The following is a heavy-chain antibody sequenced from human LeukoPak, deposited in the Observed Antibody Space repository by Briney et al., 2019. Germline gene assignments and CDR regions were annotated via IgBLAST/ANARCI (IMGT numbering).Heavy chain of an antibody. CDR2: ISSSSSYI. CDR1: GFTFSSYS. CDR3: ARQDTAMVYFDY. D-gene: IGHD5-18*01. J-gene: IGHJ4*02. Sequence: GGSLRLSCAASGFTFSSYSMNWVRQAPGKGLEWVSSISSSSSYIYYADSVKGRFTISRDNSKNTLYLQMNSLRAEDTAVYYCARQDTAMVYFDYWGQGTLVTVSS. V-gene: IGHV3-21*01.